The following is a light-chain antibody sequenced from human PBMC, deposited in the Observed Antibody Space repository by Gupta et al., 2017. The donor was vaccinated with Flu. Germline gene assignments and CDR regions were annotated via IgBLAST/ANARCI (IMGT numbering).Light chain of an antibody. CDR2: GAS. V-gene: IGKV3-20*01. J-gene: IGKJ1*01. CDR3: QQYGLSPKT. CDR1: QSLSSTY. Sequence: EVELTLSPGTLSLSPWERVTLSCRASQSLSSTYVAWYQQKPGQSPKLLIFGASNRASGTPDRFSGGGSGTDFTLTISRLEPEDFAVYYCQQYGLSPKTFGQGTKV.